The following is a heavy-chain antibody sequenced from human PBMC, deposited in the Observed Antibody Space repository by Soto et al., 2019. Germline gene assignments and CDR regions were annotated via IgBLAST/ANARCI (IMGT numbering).Heavy chain of an antibody. CDR3: ASTNCSSTSCYETYYYYYMDV. D-gene: IGHD2-2*01. J-gene: IGHJ6*03. CDR1: GGTFSSYT. V-gene: IGHV1-69*02. Sequence: QVQLVQSGAEVKKPGSSVKVSCKASGGTFSSYTISWVRQAPGQGLEWMGRIIPILGIANYAQKFQGRVTITADKSTSTAYMELSSLRSEDTAVYYCASTNCSSTSCYETYYYYYMDVWGKGTTLTVSS. CDR2: IIPILGIA.